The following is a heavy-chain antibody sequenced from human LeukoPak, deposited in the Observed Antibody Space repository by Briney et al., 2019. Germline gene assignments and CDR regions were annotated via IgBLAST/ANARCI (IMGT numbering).Heavy chain of an antibody. CDR3: ARGSKGAAFDY. V-gene: IGHV4-30-2*01. CDR2: IYHSGST. J-gene: IGHJ4*02. D-gene: IGHD2/OR15-2a*01. CDR1: GGSISSGGYS. Sequence: PSETLSLTCAVSGGSISSGGYSWSWIRQPPGKGLEWIGYIYHSGSTYYNPSLKSRVTISVDRSKNQFSLKLSSVTAADTAVYYCARGSKGAAFDYWGQGTLVTVSS.